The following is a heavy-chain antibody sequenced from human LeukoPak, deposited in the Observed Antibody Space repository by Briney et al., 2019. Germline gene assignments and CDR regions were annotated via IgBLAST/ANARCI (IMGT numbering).Heavy chain of an antibody. D-gene: IGHD2-2*01. J-gene: IGHJ1*01. CDR3: ASDSRYCSTTTCRFPFNFQH. Sequence: GGSLRLSCAASGFTFSNYEMNWVRQAPGKGLEWVSYISSSGSTVYYADSVKGRFTISRDNAKNSLYLQMNSLRAEDTAVYYCASDSRYCSTTTCRFPFNFQHWGQGTLVTVSS. V-gene: IGHV3-48*03. CDR1: GFTFSNYE. CDR2: ISSSGSTV.